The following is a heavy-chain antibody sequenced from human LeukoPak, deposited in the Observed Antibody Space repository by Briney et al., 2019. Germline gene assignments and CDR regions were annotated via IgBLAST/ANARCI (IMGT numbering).Heavy chain of an antibody. J-gene: IGHJ4*02. CDR2: IIPIFGTA. D-gene: IGHD5-12*01. V-gene: IGHV1-69*13. Sequence: SVKVSCKASGGTFSSYAISWVRQAPGQGLEWMGGIIPIFGTANYAQMFQGRVTITADESTSTAYMELSSLRSEDTAVYYCARDRYSGYGRWYYFDYWGQGTLVTVSS. CDR3: ARDRYSGYGRWYYFDY. CDR1: GGTFSSYA.